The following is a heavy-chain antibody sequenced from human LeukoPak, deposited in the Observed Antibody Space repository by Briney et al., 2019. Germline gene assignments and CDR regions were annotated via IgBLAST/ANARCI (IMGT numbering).Heavy chain of an antibody. J-gene: IGHJ4*02. CDR2: IRYDGSNK. CDR1: GFTFSSYG. D-gene: IGHD6-19*01. Sequence: GGSLRLSCAASGFTFSSYGMHWVRQAPGKGLEWVSFIRYDGSNKYYADSVKGRFTISRDNSRNTLYLQMNSQRAEDTAVYYCAKDLRPWGSIAVAGVDYWGQGTLVTVSS. CDR3: AKDLRPWGSIAVAGVDY. V-gene: IGHV3-30*02.